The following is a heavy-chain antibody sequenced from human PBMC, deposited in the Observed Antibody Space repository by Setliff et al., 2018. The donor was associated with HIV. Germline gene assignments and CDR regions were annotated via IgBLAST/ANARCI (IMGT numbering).Heavy chain of an antibody. J-gene: IGHJ6*02. CDR2: IIPIFGTA. D-gene: IGHD1-26*01. CDR3: ARGVGINYYYYYGMDV. V-gene: IGHV1-69*05. Sequence: GASVKVSCKASGGAFSSYALSWVRQAHGQGLEWMGGIIPIFGTANYAQKFQGRVTITTDESTSTAYMELSSLRSEDTAVYYCARGVGINYYYYYGMDVWGQGTTVTVSS. CDR1: GGAFSSYA.